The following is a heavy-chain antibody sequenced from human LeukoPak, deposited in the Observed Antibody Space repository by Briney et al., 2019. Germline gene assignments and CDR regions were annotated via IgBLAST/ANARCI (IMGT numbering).Heavy chain of an antibody. J-gene: IGHJ4*02. CDR2: IYTSGST. CDR1: GGSISSYY. V-gene: IGHV4-4*07. CDR3: ARDYYDSSGYSSYFDY. Sequence: SETLSLTCTVSGGSISSYYWSWIRQPAGKGLEWIGRIYTSGSTNYNPSLKSRVTMSVDTSKNQFSLKLSSVTAADTAVYYCARDYYDSSGYSSYFDYWGQGTLVTVSS. D-gene: IGHD3-22*01.